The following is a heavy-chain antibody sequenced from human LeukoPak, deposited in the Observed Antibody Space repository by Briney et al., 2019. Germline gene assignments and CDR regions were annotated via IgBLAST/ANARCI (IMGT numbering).Heavy chain of an antibody. V-gene: IGHV1-18*04. D-gene: IGHD6-19*01. Sequence: ASVKVSCKGSGYTFTSYGISWVRQAPGQGLEWKGWISVYNGKTNYEQKVQGRGTMTTHTSTSTAYMALRSLRSDDTAVYYCARDRWGSSGWYDDAFDIWGQGTMVTVSS. J-gene: IGHJ3*02. CDR3: ARDRWGSSGWYDDAFDI. CDR2: ISVYNGKT. CDR1: GYTFTSYG.